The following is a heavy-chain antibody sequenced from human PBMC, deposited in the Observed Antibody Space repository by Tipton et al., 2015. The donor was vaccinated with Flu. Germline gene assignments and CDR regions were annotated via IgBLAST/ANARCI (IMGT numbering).Heavy chain of an antibody. J-gene: IGHJ4*02. D-gene: IGHD6-19*01. CDR1: GGSISSGSYY. Sequence: LSLSYTVSGGSISSGSYYWSWIRQPAGKGLEWIGRIYTSGSTNYNPSLKSRVTISVDTSKNQFSLKLSSVTAADTAVYYCARGRAVAGFRGFDYWGQGTLVTVSS. V-gene: IGHV4-61*02. CDR2: IYTSGST. CDR3: ARGRAVAGFRGFDY.